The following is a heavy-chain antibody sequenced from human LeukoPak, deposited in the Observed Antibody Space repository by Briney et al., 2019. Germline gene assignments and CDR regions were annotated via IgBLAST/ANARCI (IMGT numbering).Heavy chain of an antibody. CDR3: AKAVGYCSSTSCYVFDY. J-gene: IGHJ4*02. Sequence: GSLGLSCAASGFPFSSYAMSWVRQAPGKGLEWVSVISGSGGTTYYADSVKGRFTISRDNSKNTLYLQINSLRVEDTAVHYCAKAVGYCSSTSCYVFDYWGQGTLVTVSS. CDR2: ISGSGGTT. V-gene: IGHV3-23*01. CDR1: GFPFSSYA. D-gene: IGHD2-2*01.